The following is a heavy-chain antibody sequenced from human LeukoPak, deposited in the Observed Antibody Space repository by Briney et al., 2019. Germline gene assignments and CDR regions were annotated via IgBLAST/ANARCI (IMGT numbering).Heavy chain of an antibody. CDR2: ISSSSSYI. Sequence: PGGSLRLSCAASGFTFSSYSMNWVRQAPGKGLEWVSSISSSSSYIYYADSVKGRFTISRDNAKNSLYLQMNSLRAEDTAVYYCARSRVWLQSPFDYWGQGTLVTVSS. J-gene: IGHJ4*02. D-gene: IGHD5-24*01. CDR1: GFTFSSYS. V-gene: IGHV3-21*01. CDR3: ARSRVWLQSPFDY.